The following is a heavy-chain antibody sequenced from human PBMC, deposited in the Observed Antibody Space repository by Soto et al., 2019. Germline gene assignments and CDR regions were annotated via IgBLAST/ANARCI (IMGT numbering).Heavy chain of an antibody. CDR1: GYTFTSYV. V-gene: IGHV1-3*01. CDR3: VRRHVSATGIDWFDP. CDR2: INSANGDT. J-gene: IGHJ5*02. D-gene: IGHD6-13*01. Sequence: ASLKVSCKACGYTFTSYVIHWLLQSPLQRLEWMGWINSANGDTKYAPKFQGRVTITRDTSASTAYMELSSLRSEDTAVYYCVRRHVSATGIDWFDPWGQGTLVTVS.